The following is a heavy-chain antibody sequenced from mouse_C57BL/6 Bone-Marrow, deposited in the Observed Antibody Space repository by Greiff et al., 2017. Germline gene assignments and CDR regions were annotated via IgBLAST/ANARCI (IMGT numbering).Heavy chain of an antibody. CDR2: IAPETGGT. Sequence: VKLQESGAELVRPGASVTLSCKASGYTFTDYEMHWVKQTPVHGLEWIGAIAPETGGTAYTQKFKGKAILTADKSSSTAYMEVRSLTSEDSAVYYCTRGYRVDYWGQGTSVTVSS. J-gene: IGHJ4*01. CDR1: GYTFTDYE. D-gene: IGHD2-12*01. CDR3: TRGYRVDY. V-gene: IGHV1-15*01.